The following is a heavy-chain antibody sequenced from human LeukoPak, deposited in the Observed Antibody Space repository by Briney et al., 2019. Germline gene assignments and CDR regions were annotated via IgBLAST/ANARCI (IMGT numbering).Heavy chain of an antibody. Sequence: GGPLRLSCAASGFTFSSYAMSWVRQAPGKGLEWVSAISGSGGSTYYADSVKGRFTISRDNAKNTLYLQMNSLRAEDTAVYYCAKDLVSYYDSSGYDYWGQGTLVTVSS. CDR1: GFTFSSYA. D-gene: IGHD3-22*01. CDR2: ISGSGGST. J-gene: IGHJ4*02. V-gene: IGHV3-23*01. CDR3: AKDLVSYYDSSGYDY.